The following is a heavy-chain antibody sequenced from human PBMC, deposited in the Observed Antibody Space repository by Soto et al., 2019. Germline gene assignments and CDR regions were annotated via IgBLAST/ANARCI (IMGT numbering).Heavy chain of an antibody. CDR3: ARGIATGELDP. Sequence: QVQRVQSGAEVKKPGASVKISCKASGYTFTRYTMNWVCQAPGQRLEWMGWINPDNGNTKSSQKFQERVIITRDTSASTAYMDLRSLRSADTAVYYCARGIATGELDPWGQGTLVTVSS. J-gene: IGHJ5*02. D-gene: IGHD2-15*01. CDR2: INPDNGNT. CDR1: GYTFTRYT. V-gene: IGHV1-3*01.